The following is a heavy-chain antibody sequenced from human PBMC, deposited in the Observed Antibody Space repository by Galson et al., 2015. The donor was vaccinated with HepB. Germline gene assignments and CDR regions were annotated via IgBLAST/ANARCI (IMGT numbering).Heavy chain of an antibody. D-gene: IGHD1-26*01. CDR3: ARDLSVGATLDAFDI. J-gene: IGHJ3*02. CDR2: ISSSSSYI. CDR1: GFTFSSYS. V-gene: IGHV3-21*01. Sequence: SLRLSCAASGFTFSSYSMNWVRQAPEKGLEWVSSISSSSSYIYYADSVKGRFTISRDNAKNSLYLQMNSLRAEDTAVYYCARDLSVGATLDAFDIWGQGTMVTVSS.